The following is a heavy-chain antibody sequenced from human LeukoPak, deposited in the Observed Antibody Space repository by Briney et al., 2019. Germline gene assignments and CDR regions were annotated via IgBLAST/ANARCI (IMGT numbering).Heavy chain of an antibody. D-gene: IGHD6-19*01. CDR2: INPSGGST. CDR1: GYTFTNYY. CDR3: ARSPIRSGWNYYYYGMDV. V-gene: IGHV1-46*01. J-gene: IGHJ6*02. Sequence: RASVKVSCKASGYTFTNYYIHWVRQAPGQGLEWMGMINPSGGSTNYAQKFQGRVTMTRDTSTSTVYMELSSLRSEDTAVYYCARSPIRSGWNYYYYGMDVWGQGTTVTVSS.